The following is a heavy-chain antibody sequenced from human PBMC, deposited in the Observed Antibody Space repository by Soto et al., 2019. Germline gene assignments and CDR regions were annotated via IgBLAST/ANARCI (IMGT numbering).Heavy chain of an antibody. J-gene: IGHJ4*02. CDR2: ISYDGSNK. Sequence: QVQLVASGGGVVQPGRSLRLSCAASGFTFSTYGMHWVRQAPGKGLEWVAVISYDGSNKYYADSVKGRFTISRDNSKTTQYLQMNSLRAEDTAVYYCAKGPDYASASVYWGQGTLVTVSS. V-gene: IGHV3-30*18. CDR3: AKGPDYASASVY. CDR1: GFTFSTYG. D-gene: IGHD2-2*01.